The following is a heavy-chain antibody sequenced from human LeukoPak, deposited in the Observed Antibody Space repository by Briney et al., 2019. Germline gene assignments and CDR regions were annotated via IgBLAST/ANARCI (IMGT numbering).Heavy chain of an antibody. J-gene: IGHJ3*02. D-gene: IGHD4-23*01. CDR1: GGTFSSYA. CDR2: IIPIFGSA. V-gene: IGHV1-69*05. Sequence: GASVKVSCKASGGTFSSYAISWVRQAPGQGLEWMGRIIPIFGSANYAQKFQGRVTITTDESTSTAYMELSSLRSEDTAVYYCARVWGVVTPPDAFDIWGQGTMVTVSS. CDR3: ARVWGVVTPPDAFDI.